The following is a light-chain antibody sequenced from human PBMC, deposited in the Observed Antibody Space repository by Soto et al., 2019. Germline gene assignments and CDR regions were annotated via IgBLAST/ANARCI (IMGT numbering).Light chain of an antibody. CDR1: SSDVGGYNY. CDR3: CSYAGSYTYV. J-gene: IGLJ1*01. Sequence: QSVLTQPRSVSGSPGQPVTISCTGTSSDVGGYNYVSWYQQHPGKAPKLMIYDVSKRPSGVPDRFSGSKSGNTASLTISGLQAEDEADYYCCSYAGSYTYVFRTGTKLTVL. V-gene: IGLV2-11*01. CDR2: DVS.